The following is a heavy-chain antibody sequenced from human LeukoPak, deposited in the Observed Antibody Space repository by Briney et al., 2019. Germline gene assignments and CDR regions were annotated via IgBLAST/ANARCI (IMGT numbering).Heavy chain of an antibody. V-gene: IGHV3-74*01. J-gene: IGHJ2*01. CDR3: ARGVAGTWYFDL. CDR1: GFIFSSYW. CDR2: INSDGSST. Sequence: GGSLRLSCAASGFIFSSYWMHWVHQAPGKGLVWVSHINSDGSSTSYADSVKGRFTISRDNAKNTLYLQTNSLRAEDTAVYYCARGVAGTWYFDLWGRGTLVTVSS. D-gene: IGHD6-19*01.